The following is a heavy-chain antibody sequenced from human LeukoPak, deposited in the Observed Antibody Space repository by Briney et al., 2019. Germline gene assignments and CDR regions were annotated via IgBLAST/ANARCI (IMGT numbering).Heavy chain of an antibody. D-gene: IGHD6-13*01. J-gene: IGHJ3*01. Sequence: SETLSLTCAVYVGSFSGYYWSWIRQPPGKGLEWIGEINHSGSTNYNPSLKSRVTISVDTSKNQFSLKLSSVTAADTAVYYCARFPLIAAAGHDAFDVWGQGTMVTVSS. CDR1: VGSFSGYY. CDR2: INHSGST. V-gene: IGHV4-34*01. CDR3: ARFPLIAAAGHDAFDV.